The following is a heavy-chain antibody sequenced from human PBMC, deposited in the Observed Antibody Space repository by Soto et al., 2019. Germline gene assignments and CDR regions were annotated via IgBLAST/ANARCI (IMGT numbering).Heavy chain of an antibody. CDR2: IGTAGDT. V-gene: IGHV3-13*01. J-gene: IGHJ6*03. D-gene: IGHD4-17*01. Sequence: GGSLRLSCAASGFTFSSYDMHWVRQATGKGLEWVSAIGTAGDTYYPGSVKGRFTISRENAKNSLYLQMNSLRAGDTAVYYCARAAHDYGDYVSYYYYYMDVWGKGTTVTVSS. CDR1: GFTFSSYD. CDR3: ARAAHDYGDYVSYYYYYMDV.